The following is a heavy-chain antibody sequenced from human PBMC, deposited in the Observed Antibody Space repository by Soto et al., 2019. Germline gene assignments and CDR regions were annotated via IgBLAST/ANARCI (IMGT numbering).Heavy chain of an antibody. J-gene: IGHJ6*03. D-gene: IGHD7-27*01. Sequence: EVQLVESGGGLVQPGGSLRLSCATSGFILSDCAMNWVRQAPGKGLEWVSYISSSSSVIDYADSVKGRFTVSRDNARNYLYRQRNSLRAEDTAMYYCARDLSWGSNWYYYMDVWGKGTTVTVSS. CDR1: GFILSDCA. CDR2: ISSSSSVI. CDR3: ARDLSWGSNWYYYMDV. V-gene: IGHV3-48*01.